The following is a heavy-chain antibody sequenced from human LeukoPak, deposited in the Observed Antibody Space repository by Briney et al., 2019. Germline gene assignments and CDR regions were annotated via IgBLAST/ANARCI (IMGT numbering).Heavy chain of an antibody. J-gene: IGHJ4*02. CDR1: GFTFSRSN. Sequence: GGSLRLSCAVSGFTFSRSNMNWVRQAPGKGLERVSVISSRSSYIYCADSVKGRFSISRDNAKNTLYLQMSSLRAEDTAVYYCARDRGPRTGFMVREAYDYWGQGTLVTVSS. CDR3: ARDRGPRTGFMVREAYDY. D-gene: IGHD3-10*01. V-gene: IGHV3-21*01. CDR2: ISSRSSYI.